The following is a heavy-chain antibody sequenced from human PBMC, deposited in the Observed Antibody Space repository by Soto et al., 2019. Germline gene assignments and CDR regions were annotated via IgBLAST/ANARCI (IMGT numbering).Heavy chain of an antibody. CDR3: AAGSGSYYGLDV. V-gene: IGHV1-58*01. D-gene: IGHD3-10*01. CDR1: GFTFTSSG. Sequence: QMQLVQSGPEVKKPGTSVKVSCKASGFTFTSSGVQWVRQARGQRLEWIGWIVVGGGNTNYAQKFRERVTITRDMSTSTAYMELSSLRSEDAAVDYCAAGSGSYYGLDVWGQGTTVTVSS. CDR2: IVVGGGNT. J-gene: IGHJ6*02.